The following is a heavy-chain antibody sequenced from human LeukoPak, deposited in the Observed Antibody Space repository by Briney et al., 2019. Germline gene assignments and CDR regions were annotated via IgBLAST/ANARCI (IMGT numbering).Heavy chain of an antibody. CDR2: ISYDGSNK. Sequence: GGSLRLSCAASGFTFSSYGMHWVRQAPGKGLEWVAGISYDGSNKYYADSVKGRFTISRDNSKNTLYLQMNSLRAEDTAVYYCARDLRDGYHFQDWGQGTLVTVSS. J-gene: IGHJ4*02. CDR1: GFTFSSYG. D-gene: IGHD5-24*01. CDR3: ARDLRDGYHFQD. V-gene: IGHV3-30*03.